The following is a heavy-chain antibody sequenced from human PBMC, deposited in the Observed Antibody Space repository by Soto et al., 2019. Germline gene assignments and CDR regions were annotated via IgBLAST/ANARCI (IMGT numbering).Heavy chain of an antibody. D-gene: IGHD1-26*01. Sequence: HSPSLICGTFRERFPDQNGASDSVKEFPTKRPEGVGKAYFWSKWDTDYAVSVKSRITISPDTSKNQFSLQLNSVTPEDTAVYYCARDRRGSYSGLTGYFYYYGMDVWGQGTTVTVSS. CDR2: AYFWSKWDT. J-gene: IGHJ6*02. V-gene: IGHV6-1*01. CDR3: ARDRRGSYSGLTGYFYYYGMDV. CDR1: RERFPDQNGA.